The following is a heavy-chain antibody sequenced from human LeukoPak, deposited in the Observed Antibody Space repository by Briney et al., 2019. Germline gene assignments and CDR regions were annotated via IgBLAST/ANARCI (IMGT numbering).Heavy chain of an antibody. CDR3: AKDRPNYHESNGHYYRPNGDY. V-gene: IGHV3-23*01. J-gene: IGHJ4*02. CDR1: GFTFNIYS. CDR2: ITSSGDAT. Sequence: PGGSLRLSCAASGFTFNIYSMSWARQAPGKGLEWVSSITSSGDATFYADSVKDRFTISRDNSKNTLYLQMSRLRAEDTAVYYCAKDRPNYHESNGHYYRPNGDYWGQGTLVTVSS. D-gene: IGHD3-22*01.